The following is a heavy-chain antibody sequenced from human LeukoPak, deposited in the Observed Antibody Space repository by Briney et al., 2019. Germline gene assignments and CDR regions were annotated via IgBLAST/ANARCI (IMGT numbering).Heavy chain of an antibody. CDR2: IKPNSGGT. D-gene: IGHD2-2*01. CDR1: GYTFTGYY. J-gene: IGHJ5*02. V-gene: IGHV1-2*02. Sequence: ASVKVSCKASGYTFTGYYMHWVRQAPGQGLEWMGWIKPNSGGTNYAQKFQGRVTMTRDTSISTAYMELSRLRSDDTAVYYCARGDGLCSSTSCYRGRWFDPWGQGTLVTVSS. CDR3: ARGDGLCSSTSCYRGRWFDP.